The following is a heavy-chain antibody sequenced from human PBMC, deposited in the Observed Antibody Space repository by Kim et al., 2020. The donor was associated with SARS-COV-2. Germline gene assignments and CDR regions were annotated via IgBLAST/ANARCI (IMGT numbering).Heavy chain of an antibody. D-gene: IGHD6-13*01. J-gene: IGHJ4*02. V-gene: IGHV3-74*03. CDR3: TRGTTDAPGIDY. CDR1: GFTFSSYS. CDR2: ITIATSSA. Sequence: GGSLRLSCAASGFTFSSYSMHWVRQAPGKGLVWVSRITIATSSATYADSVRGRFTISRDNAKNTMYLQMHSLRAEDTAVYYCTRGTTDAPGIDYWGQGTPGTVSS.